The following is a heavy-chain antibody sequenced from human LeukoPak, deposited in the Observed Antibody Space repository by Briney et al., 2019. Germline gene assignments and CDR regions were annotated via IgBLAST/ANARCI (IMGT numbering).Heavy chain of an antibody. CDR2: ISYDGSNK. CDR3: ARDRGYCSGGSCRSSGGMDV. CDR1: GSTFSSYA. Sequence: GRSLRLSCAASGSTFSSYAMHWVRQAPGKGLEWVAVISYDGSNKYYADSVKGRFTISRDNSKNTLYLQMNSLRAEDTAVYYCARDRGYCSGGSCRSSGGMDVWGQGTTVTVSS. J-gene: IGHJ6*02. V-gene: IGHV3-30-3*01. D-gene: IGHD2-15*01.